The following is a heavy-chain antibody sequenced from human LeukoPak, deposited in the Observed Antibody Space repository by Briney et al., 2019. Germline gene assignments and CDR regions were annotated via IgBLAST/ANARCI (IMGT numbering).Heavy chain of an antibody. CDR3: ARDVAYDSGGHYYFDY. Sequence: GGSLRLSCAASGFTFSSYTMHWVRQAPGKGLEYVSTISTDGISTYYANSVKGRFTISRDNSKNTLYLQMGSLRAEDMAVYYCARDVAYDSGGHYYFDYWGQGTLVTVSS. V-gene: IGHV3-64*01. CDR2: ISTDGIST. CDR1: GFTFSSYT. J-gene: IGHJ4*02. D-gene: IGHD3-22*01.